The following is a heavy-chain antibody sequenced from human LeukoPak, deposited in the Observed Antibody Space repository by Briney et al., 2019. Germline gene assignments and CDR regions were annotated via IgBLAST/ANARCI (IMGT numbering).Heavy chain of an antibody. CDR1: GFSFSSYT. V-gene: IGHV3-30*04. Sequence: PGGSLRLSCAGSGFSFSSYTMHWVRQAPGKGLEWVAVVSSDGNSKYYADSMKGRFTISRDNSKNTLYLQINSLRADDTAVFYCAKDGGRAAAGTVDSWGQGALVTVSS. CDR3: AKDGGRAAAGTVDS. D-gene: IGHD6-13*01. J-gene: IGHJ4*02. CDR2: VSSDGNSK.